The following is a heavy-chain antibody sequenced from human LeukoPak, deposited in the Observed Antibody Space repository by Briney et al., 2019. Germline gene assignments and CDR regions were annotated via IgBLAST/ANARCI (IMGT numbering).Heavy chain of an antibody. CDR3: ARDYVQLLWFGELFSPFDY. V-gene: IGHV1-18*01. Sequence: ASVKVSCKTSGYTFRSSGISWVRQAPGRGLEWMGWISGVNGDIHPAQRFQDRVTLTTDTSTSTAYMELRSLRSDDTAVYYCARDYVQLLWFGELFSPFDYWGQGTLVTVSS. D-gene: IGHD3-10*01. CDR1: GYTFRSSG. CDR2: ISGVNGDI. J-gene: IGHJ4*02.